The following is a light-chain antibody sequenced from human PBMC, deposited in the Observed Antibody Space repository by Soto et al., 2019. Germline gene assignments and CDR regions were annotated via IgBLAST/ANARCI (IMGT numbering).Light chain of an antibody. CDR2: RNN. CDR1: SSNIGSNY. V-gene: IGLV1-47*01. J-gene: IGLJ2*01. Sequence: SVLTQPPSASGTPGQRVTISCSGSSSNIGSNYVYWYQQLPGTAPKLLIYRNNQRPSRVPDRFSGSKSGTSASLAISGLRSEDEADYYCAAWDDSLSGWIFGGGTKLTVL. CDR3: AAWDDSLSGWI.